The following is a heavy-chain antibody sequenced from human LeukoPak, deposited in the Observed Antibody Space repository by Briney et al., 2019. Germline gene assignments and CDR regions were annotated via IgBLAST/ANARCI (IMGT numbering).Heavy chain of an antibody. CDR3: VRERFCSTTKCPRAFDI. CDR2: ISYDGINQ. CDR1: GFTFSKYA. V-gene: IGHV3-30*01. D-gene: IGHD2-2*01. Sequence: GGSRRLSWAASGFTFSKYAMHWVRQAPGKGLDWMAVISYDGINQYYADSVKGRFTISRDNAKNTLSLQMNSLRAEDTAVYYCVRERFCSTTKCPRAFDIWGQGTMVTVSS. J-gene: IGHJ3*02.